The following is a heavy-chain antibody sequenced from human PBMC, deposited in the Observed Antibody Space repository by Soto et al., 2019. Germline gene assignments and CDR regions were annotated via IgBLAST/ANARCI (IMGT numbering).Heavy chain of an antibody. D-gene: IGHD6-13*01. V-gene: IGHV3-33*01. Sequence: QVQVVESGGGVVQPGRSLRLSCAASGFTFSNYGMHWVRQAPGKGLEWVAATWYDGTNKYYVDSVKGRFTISRDNSKNTLYLQMDSLRAEDTGVYYCARDRVGVAVGGDFAMDGWGQGTTVTVSS. J-gene: IGHJ6*02. CDR3: ARDRVGVAVGGDFAMDG. CDR1: GFTFSNYG. CDR2: TWYDGTNK.